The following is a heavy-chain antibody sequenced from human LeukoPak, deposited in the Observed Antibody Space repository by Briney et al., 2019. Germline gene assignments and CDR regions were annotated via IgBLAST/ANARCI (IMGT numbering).Heavy chain of an antibody. D-gene: IGHD3-22*01. CDR2: ISTYNVNT. V-gene: IGHV1-18*04. CDR3: ARDQYYDSKGWFDP. Sequence: GESLKISCKASGYTFTSHGITWVRQAPGQGLEWMGWISTYNVNTNYAQKLQGRVTMTTDTSTSTAYMELRSLRSDDTAVYYCARDQYYDSKGWFDPWGQGTLVTVSS. J-gene: IGHJ5*02. CDR1: GYTFTSHG.